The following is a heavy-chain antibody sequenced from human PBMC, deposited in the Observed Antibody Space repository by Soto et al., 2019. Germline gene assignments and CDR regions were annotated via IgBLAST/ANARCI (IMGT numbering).Heavy chain of an antibody. CDR1: GGSLNNNF. CDR3: ARVLNSGSSDF. D-gene: IGHD3-22*01. J-gene: IGHJ4*02. CDR2: IYYTGST. Sequence: SETPSLTCTVSGGSLNNNFWSWVRQTPGKGLEWIGYIYYTGSTKYNPSLTGRVTISVDTSKNQFSLKLSSVNAADTAVYYCARVLNSGSSDFWGQGTLVTVSS. V-gene: IGHV4-59*12.